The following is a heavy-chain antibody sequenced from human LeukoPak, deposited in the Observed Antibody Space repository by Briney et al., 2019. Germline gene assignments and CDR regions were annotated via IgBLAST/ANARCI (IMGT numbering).Heavy chain of an antibody. V-gene: IGHV4-30-2*01. J-gene: IGHJ5*02. CDR1: GGSISSGGYS. D-gene: IGHD2-2*01. CDR3: ARGLNRDIVVVPAAGGYGNWFDP. CDR2: IYHSGST. Sequence: SQTLSLTCAVSGGSISSGGYSWSWIRQPPGKGLEWIGYIYHSGSTYYNPSLKSRVSISVDRSKNRFSLKLSSVTAADTAVYYCARGLNRDIVVVPAAGGYGNWFDPWGQGTLVTVSS.